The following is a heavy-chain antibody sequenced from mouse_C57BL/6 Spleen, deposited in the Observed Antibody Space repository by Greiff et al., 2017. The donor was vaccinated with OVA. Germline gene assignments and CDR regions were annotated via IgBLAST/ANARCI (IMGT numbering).Heavy chain of an antibody. CDR3: AKSMVKGFAY. D-gene: IGHD2-2*01. Sequence: VKLQQSGAELARPGASVKLSCKASGYTFTSYGISWVKQRTGQGLEWIGEIYPRSGNTYYNEKFKGKATLTADKSSSTAYMELRSLTSEDSAVYFCAKSMVKGFAYWGQGTLVTVSA. J-gene: IGHJ3*01. CDR1: GYTFTSYG. CDR2: IYPRSGNT. V-gene: IGHV1-81*01.